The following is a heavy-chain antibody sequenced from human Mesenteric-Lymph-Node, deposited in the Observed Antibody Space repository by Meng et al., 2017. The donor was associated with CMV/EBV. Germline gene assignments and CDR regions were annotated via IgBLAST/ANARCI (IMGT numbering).Heavy chain of an antibody. CDR1: GGSLSDTSHY. CDR2: IYYSGST. CDR3: AREYYCSGGSCYSAPYYYYYYGMDV. D-gene: IGHD2-15*01. J-gene: IGHJ6*02. Sequence: SETLSLTCTVSGGSLSDTSHYWGWIRQPPGKGLEWIGSIYYSGSTYYNPSLKSRVTISVDTSKNQFSLKLSSVTAADTAVYYCAREYYCSGGSCYSAPYYYYYYGMDVWGQGTTVTVSS. V-gene: IGHV4-39*07.